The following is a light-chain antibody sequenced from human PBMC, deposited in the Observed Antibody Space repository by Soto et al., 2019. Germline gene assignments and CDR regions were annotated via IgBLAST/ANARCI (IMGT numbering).Light chain of an antibody. V-gene: IGLV1-51*01. Sequence: QAVLTQPPSVSAAPGQKVTISCSGSSSNIGNNYVSWFHQLPGTAPKLLIYDNNARTSGIPDRFSVSKSGTSAPLHIAGPQTGGEADYFCGTWESSLGAAVFGGGTKLTVL. J-gene: IGLJ2*01. CDR3: GTWESSLGAAV. CDR2: DNN. CDR1: SSNIGNNY.